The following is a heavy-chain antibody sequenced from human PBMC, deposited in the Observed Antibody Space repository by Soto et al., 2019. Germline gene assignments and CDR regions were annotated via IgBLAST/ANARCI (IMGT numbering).Heavy chain of an antibody. J-gene: IGHJ6*02. CDR2: IIPIFGTA. CDR3: ANLVVTAILPDYYYYGIDV. CDR1: GGTFSSYA. D-gene: IGHD2-21*02. V-gene: IGHV1-69*06. Sequence: VASVKVSCKASGGTFSSYAISWVRQAPGQGLEWMGGIIPIFGTANYAQKFQGRVTITADKSTSTAYMELSSLRSEDTAVYYCANLVVTAILPDYYYYGIDVWGQGTTVTVSS.